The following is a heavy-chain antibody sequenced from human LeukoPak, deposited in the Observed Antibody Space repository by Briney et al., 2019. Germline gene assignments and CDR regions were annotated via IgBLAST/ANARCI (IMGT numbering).Heavy chain of an antibody. CDR1: GYTLTELS. V-gene: IGHV1-24*01. CDR2: FDPEDGET. Sequence: ASVKVSCKVSGYTLTELSMHWVRQAPGKGLEWMGGFDPEDGETIYAQKFQGRVTMTEDTSTDTAYMELSSLRSEDTAVYYGATASCRHGELWGVSFDYWGQGTLVTVSP. D-gene: IGHD3-10*01. J-gene: IGHJ4*02. CDR3: ATASCRHGELWGVSFDY.